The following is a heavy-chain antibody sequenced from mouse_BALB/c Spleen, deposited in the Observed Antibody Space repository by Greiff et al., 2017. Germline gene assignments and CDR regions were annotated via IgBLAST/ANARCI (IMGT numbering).Heavy chain of an antibody. Sequence: VKLQESGPELVKPGASVKISCKASGYAFSSSWMNWVKQRPGQGLEWIGRIYPGDGDTNYNGKFKGKATLTADKSSSTAYMQLSSLTSVDSAVYFCAYDGDYWGQGTSVTVSS. D-gene: IGHD2-3*01. J-gene: IGHJ4*01. V-gene: IGHV1-82*01. CDR2: IYPGDGDT. CDR1: GYAFSSSW. CDR3: AYDGDY.